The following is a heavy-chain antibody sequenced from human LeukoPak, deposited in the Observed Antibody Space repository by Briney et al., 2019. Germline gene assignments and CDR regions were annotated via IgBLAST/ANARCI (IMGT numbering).Heavy chain of an antibody. CDR2: IYYSGST. CDR3: ARITVTTGGVGY. J-gene: IGHJ4*02. CDR1: GGSISSSSYY. D-gene: IGHD4-17*01. V-gene: IGHV4-39*01. Sequence: SETLSLTCTVSGGSISSSSYYWGWIRQPPGKGLEWIGSIYYSGSTYYNPSLKSRVTISVDTSKNQFSLKLSSVTAADTAVYYCARITVTTGGVGYWGQGTLVTVSS.